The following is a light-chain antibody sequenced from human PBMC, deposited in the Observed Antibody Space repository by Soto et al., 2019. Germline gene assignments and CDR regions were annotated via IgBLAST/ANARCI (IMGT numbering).Light chain of an antibody. J-gene: IGKJ2*01. V-gene: IGKV2-24*01. CDR2: HIS. Sequence: DIVMTQTPLSSPVTLGQPASISCRSSQSLGHSDGTTYLSWLQQRPGQPPRLLNYHISNRFSGVPDRFSGSGAGTDFTLRISRVEAEDVGVYYCVQGTQSPFTFGQGTKLELK. CDR1: QSLGHSDGTTY. CDR3: VQGTQSPFT.